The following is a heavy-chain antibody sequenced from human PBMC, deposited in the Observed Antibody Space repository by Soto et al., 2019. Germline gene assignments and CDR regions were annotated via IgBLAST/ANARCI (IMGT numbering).Heavy chain of an antibody. V-gene: IGHV3-9*01. D-gene: IGHD3-9*01. Sequence: VQLEECGGGLVQPGGSLRLSCAASGFTFDDYAMHWVRQAPGKGLEWVSGISWNSGSIGYADSVKGRFTISRDNAKNSLYLQMNSLRAEDTALYYCAKAYYDILTGYVDYWGQGTLVTVSS. CDR1: GFTFDDYA. CDR2: ISWNSGSI. CDR3: AKAYYDILTGYVDY. J-gene: IGHJ4*02.